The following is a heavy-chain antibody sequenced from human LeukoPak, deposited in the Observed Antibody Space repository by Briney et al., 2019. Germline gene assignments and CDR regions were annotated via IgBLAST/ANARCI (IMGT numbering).Heavy chain of an antibody. CDR3: ARDGYQM. V-gene: IGHV1-2*06. CDR2: INPYSGVT. D-gene: IGHD2-2*01. J-gene: IGHJ1*01. Sequence: RASVKVSCKTSGYTFTDYSMPWVRQALGQGLEWMGRINPYSGVTDYAQKFKGRVTMTRDTSISTAYMELSRLRFDDTAVYYCARDGYQMWGQGTLVTVSS. CDR1: GYTFTDYS.